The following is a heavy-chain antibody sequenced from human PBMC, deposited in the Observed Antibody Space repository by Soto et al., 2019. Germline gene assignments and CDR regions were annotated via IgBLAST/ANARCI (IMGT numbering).Heavy chain of an antibody. J-gene: IGHJ4*02. Sequence: QVQLQQWGAGLLKPSETLSLTCAVYGGSFSGYYWSWIRQPPGKGLEWIGEINHSGSTNYNPSLKSRVTISVDTSKNQFSLKLSSVTAADTAVYYCARGRIVCGLYYERPRYFDYWGQGTLVTVSS. CDR1: GGSFSGYY. D-gene: IGHD3-3*01. CDR3: ARGRIVCGLYYERPRYFDY. CDR2: INHSGST. V-gene: IGHV4-34*01.